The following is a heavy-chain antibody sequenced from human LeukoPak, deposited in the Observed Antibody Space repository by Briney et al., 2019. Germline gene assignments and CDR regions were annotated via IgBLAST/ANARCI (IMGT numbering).Heavy chain of an antibody. D-gene: IGHD3-22*01. Sequence: SETLSLTCTVSGGSISSYYWSWIRQPPGKGLEWIGYIYYSGSTNYNPSLKSRVTISVDTSKNQFSLKLSSVTAADTAVYYCARDLTYYYDSSGYYQESHYFDYWGQGTLVTVSS. CDR2: IYYSGST. CDR3: ARDLTYYYDSSGYYQESHYFDY. CDR1: GGSISSYY. J-gene: IGHJ4*02. V-gene: IGHV4-59*01.